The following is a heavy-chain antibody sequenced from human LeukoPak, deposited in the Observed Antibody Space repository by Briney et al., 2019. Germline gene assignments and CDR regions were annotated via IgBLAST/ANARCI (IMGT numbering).Heavy chain of an antibody. CDR1: GYSLTGYY. V-gene: IGHV1-2*04. D-gene: IGHD6-13*01. J-gene: IGHJ6*02. Sequence: ASVNVSCKASGYSLTGYYMHWVRQAPGQGLEWMGWINPNSGGTNYAQKFQGWVTMTRDTSISTAYMELSRLRSDDTAVYYCARGGSNWPDYYYYGMDVWGQGTTVTVSS. CDR2: INPNSGGT. CDR3: ARGGSNWPDYYYYGMDV.